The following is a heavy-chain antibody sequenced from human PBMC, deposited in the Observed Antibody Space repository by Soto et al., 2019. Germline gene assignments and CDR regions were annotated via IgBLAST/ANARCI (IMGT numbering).Heavy chain of an antibody. D-gene: IGHD2-2*01. CDR1: GYSFTSYW. CDR3: ARPFVICSSTSCPADY. CDR2: IDPSDSYT. V-gene: IGHV5-10-1*01. Sequence: GESLKISCKGSGYSFTSYWISWVRQMPGKGLEWMGRIDPSDSYTNYSPSFQGHVTISADKSISTAYLQWSSLKASDTAMYYCARPFVICSSTSCPADYWGQGTLVTVSS. J-gene: IGHJ4*02.